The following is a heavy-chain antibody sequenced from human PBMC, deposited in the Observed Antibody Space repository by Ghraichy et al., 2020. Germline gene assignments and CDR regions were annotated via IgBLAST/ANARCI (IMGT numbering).Heavy chain of an antibody. V-gene: IGHV4-59*01. CDR1: GDSIKNYD. Sequence: SETLSLTYTVSGDSIKNYDWSWFRQSPGKGLEWIANIYDSGSTNYKTNYNPSLKSRVIMSLDTSRNQISLRLTSLTAADTAIYYCARELRRAEFDNWGQGTLVTVSS. CDR3: ARELRRAEFDN. J-gene: IGHJ4*02. CDR2: IYDSGST.